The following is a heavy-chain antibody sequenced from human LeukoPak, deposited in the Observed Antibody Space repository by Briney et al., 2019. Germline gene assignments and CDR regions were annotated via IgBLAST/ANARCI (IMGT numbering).Heavy chain of an antibody. D-gene: IGHD3-3*01. CDR1: GFTFSSYW. V-gene: IGHV3-7*01. J-gene: IGHJ4*02. CDR3: AKNYDFWSGYYDY. Sequence: GGSLRLSCAASGFTFSSYWMSWVRQAPGKGLEWVANIKQDGSEKYYVDSVKGRFTISRDNAKNSLYLQMSSLRADDTAVYYCAKNYDFWSGYYDYWGQGTLVTVSS. CDR2: IKQDGSEK.